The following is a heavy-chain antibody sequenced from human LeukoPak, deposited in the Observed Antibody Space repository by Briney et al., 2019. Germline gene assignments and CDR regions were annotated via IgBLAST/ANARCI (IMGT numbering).Heavy chain of an antibody. CDR3: ARDRRGYSYLFDY. Sequence: ASVKVSCKASGYTFTAYYMHWVRQAPGQGLEWMGWINPNSGGTNYAQKFQGWVTMTRDTSISTAYMELSRLRSDDTAVYYCARDRRGYSYLFDYWGQGTLVTVSS. CDR1: GYTFTAYY. CDR2: INPNSGGT. D-gene: IGHD5-18*01. J-gene: IGHJ4*02. V-gene: IGHV1-2*04.